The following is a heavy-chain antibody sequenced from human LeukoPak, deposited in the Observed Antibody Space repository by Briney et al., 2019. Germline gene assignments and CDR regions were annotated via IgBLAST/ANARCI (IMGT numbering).Heavy chain of an antibody. Sequence: GGSLRLSCAASGFTFSSYAMHWVRQAPGKGLEWVTIISYDGSNKYYADSVKGRFTISRDNSKNTLYLQMNSLRAEDTAVYYCAKRRGLELLYYYYMDVWGKGTTVTVSS. D-gene: IGHD1-7*01. J-gene: IGHJ6*03. CDR1: GFTFSSYA. V-gene: IGHV3-30*04. CDR2: ISYDGSNK. CDR3: AKRRGLELLYYYYMDV.